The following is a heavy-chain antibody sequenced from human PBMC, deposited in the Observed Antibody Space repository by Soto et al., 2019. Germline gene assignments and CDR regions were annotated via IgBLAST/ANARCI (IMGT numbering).Heavy chain of an antibody. V-gene: IGHV3-33*01. D-gene: IGHD2-2*02. CDR3: ARGKADIVVVPAAIITSPFDY. CDR1: GFTFSSYG. J-gene: IGHJ4*02. CDR2: IWYDGSNK. Sequence: GGSLRLSCAASGFTFSSYGMHWVRQAPGKGLEWVAVIWYDGSNKYYADSVKGRFTISRDNSKNTLYLQMNSLRAEDTAVYYCARGKADIVVVPAAIITSPFDYWGQGTLVTVSS.